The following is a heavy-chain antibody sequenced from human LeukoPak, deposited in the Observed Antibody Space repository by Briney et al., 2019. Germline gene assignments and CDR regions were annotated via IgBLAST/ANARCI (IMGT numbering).Heavy chain of an antibody. CDR3: ARGPYYDFWSGYYSA. Sequence: SETLSLTCAVYGGSFSGYYWSWIRQPPGKGLEWIGEINHSGGTNYNPSLKSRVTISVDTSKNQFSLKLSSVTAADTAVYYCARGPYYDFWSGYYSAWGQGTLVTVSS. CDR1: GGSFSGYY. J-gene: IGHJ5*02. D-gene: IGHD3-3*01. CDR2: INHSGGT. V-gene: IGHV4-34*01.